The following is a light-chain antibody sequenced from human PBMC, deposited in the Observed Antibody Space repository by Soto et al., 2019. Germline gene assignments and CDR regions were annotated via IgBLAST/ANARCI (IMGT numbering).Light chain of an antibody. CDR2: GAS. CDR1: QSVSTN. Sequence: EIVLTQSPATMSLSPGERGTLSCWASQSVSTNLAWYQQKPGQAPRLLIYGASNRVTAIPASFSGSGSGTDFTLTISILESEDFATYYWQHRANWPPGATFGGGTKVAI. J-gene: IGKJ4*01. CDR3: QHRANWPPGAT. V-gene: IGKV3-11*01.